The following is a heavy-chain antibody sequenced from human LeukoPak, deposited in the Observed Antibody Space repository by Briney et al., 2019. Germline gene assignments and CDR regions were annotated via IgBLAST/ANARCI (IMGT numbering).Heavy chain of an antibody. J-gene: IGHJ4*02. D-gene: IGHD6-19*01. CDR2: IDSDGSIT. V-gene: IGHV3-74*01. CDR3: SRDPSAVAGNFDY. CDR1: GFTFSNYW. Sequence: GGSLRLSCAASGFTFSNYWMHWVRQAPGKGLVWVSRIDSDGSITNYADSVKGRFTISRDNAKNTLYLQMNSLRAEDTAVYYCSRDPSAVAGNFDYWGQGTLVTVSS.